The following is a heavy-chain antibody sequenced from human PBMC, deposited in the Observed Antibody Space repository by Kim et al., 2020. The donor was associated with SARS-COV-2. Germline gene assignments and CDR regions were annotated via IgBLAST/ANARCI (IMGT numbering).Heavy chain of an antibody. V-gene: IGHV1-24*01. Sequence: ASVKVSCKVSGHTLTDLSMHWVRQAPGKGLEWMGGFDPENGERIYGEKFQGRVTMTEDTSRDTAYMELRSLRSEDTAVYYCATVFAALVVLPPTNPDGYDVWGQGTKVTVSS. CDR1: GHTLTDLS. D-gene: IGHD5-18*01. J-gene: IGHJ3*01. CDR3: ATVFAALVVLPPTNPDGYDV. CDR2: FDPENGER.